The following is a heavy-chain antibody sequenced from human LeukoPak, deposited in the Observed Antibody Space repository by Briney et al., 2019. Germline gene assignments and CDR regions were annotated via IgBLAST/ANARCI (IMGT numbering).Heavy chain of an antibody. CDR3: AKDSGDSSSWYFDY. CDR1: GLTFSSYA. J-gene: IGHJ4*02. CDR2: ISASGGST. V-gene: IGHV3-23*01. D-gene: IGHD6-13*01. Sequence: GGSLRLSCAASGLTFSSYAMSWVRQAPGKGLEWVSAISASGGSTYYADSVKGRFTISRDNSKNTLYLQMNSLRAEDTAVYYCAKDSGDSSSWYFDYWGQGTLVTVSS.